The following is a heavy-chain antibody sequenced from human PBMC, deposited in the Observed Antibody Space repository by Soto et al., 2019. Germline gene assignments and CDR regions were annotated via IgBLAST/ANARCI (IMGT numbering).Heavy chain of an antibody. CDR1: GGSISSGGYS. CDR2: IYHSGST. V-gene: IGHV4-30-2*01. D-gene: IGHD3-22*01. Sequence: SETLSLTCAVSGGSISSGGYSWSWIRQPPGKGLEWIGYIYHSGSTYYNPSLKSRVTISVDRSKNQFSLKLSSVTAAGTAVYYCARFFFVSSGHSDSSVFWCQGPLVTL. CDR3: ARFFFVSSGHSDSSVF. J-gene: IGHJ4*02.